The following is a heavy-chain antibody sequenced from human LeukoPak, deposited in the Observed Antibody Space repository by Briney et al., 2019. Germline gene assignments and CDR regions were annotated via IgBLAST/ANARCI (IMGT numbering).Heavy chain of an antibody. CDR1: GGSISDNY. Sequence: PSETLSLTCTVSGGSISDNYWSWIRQPPGKGLEWIGYAYYSGHTNYNSSLKSRVTMSLDTSKSQFSLRLSSVTAADTAVYFCARQRRNRGWYVGGFDYWGQGTLVTVSS. CDR3: ARQRRNRGWYVGGFDY. J-gene: IGHJ4*02. V-gene: IGHV4-59*08. D-gene: IGHD6-19*01. CDR2: AYYSGHT.